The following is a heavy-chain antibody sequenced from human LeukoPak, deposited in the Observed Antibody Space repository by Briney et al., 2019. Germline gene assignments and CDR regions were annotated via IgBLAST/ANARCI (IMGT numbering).Heavy chain of an antibody. CDR3: ARVTNDCGDYGYDY. CDR1: GYTFTGYY. J-gene: IGHJ4*02. D-gene: IGHD4-17*01. Sequence: ASVKVSCKASGYTFTGYYMHWVRQAPGQGLEWMGWINPNSGGTNYAQKFQGRVTMTRDTSISTAYMELSRLRSDDTAVYYCARVTNDCGDYGYDYWGQGTLVTVSS. CDR2: INPNSGGT. V-gene: IGHV1-2*02.